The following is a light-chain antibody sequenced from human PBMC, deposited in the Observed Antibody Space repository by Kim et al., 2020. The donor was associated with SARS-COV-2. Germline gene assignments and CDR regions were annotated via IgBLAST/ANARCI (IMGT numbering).Light chain of an antibody. CDR2: GAS. J-gene: IGKJ1*01. CDR3: QQYEYGSSKT. V-gene: IGKV3-20*01. CDR1: QSLNKNF. Sequence: EIVLTQSPGTQSLSPGERATLSCKSSQSLNKNFLAWYQQKPGQAPRLLISGASSRATGIPDRFSGSGSGTDFTLTISRLEPEDFGVYYCQQYEYGSSKTFGQGTKVEIK.